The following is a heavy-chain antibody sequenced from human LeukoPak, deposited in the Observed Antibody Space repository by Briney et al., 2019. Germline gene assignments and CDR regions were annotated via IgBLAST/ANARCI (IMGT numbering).Heavy chain of an antibody. D-gene: IGHD3-10*01. V-gene: IGHV3-33*01. Sequence: GGSLRLSCAASGFTFSTYGFHWVRLAPGKGLEWVAVIWNDGSNKYYADSVKGRFTISKDNSKNTLYLQMNSLRADDTAVYYCARASYFGSGSYVSDLGWFDPWGQGTLVTVSS. CDR3: ARASYFGSGSYVSDLGWFDP. CDR2: IWNDGSNK. J-gene: IGHJ5*02. CDR1: GFTFSTYG.